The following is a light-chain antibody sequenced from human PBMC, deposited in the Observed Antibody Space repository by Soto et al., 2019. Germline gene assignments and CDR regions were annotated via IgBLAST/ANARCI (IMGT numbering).Light chain of an antibody. Sequence: QSVLTQPASVSGSPGQSITISCTGTSSDVGGYNYVSWYQQHPGKAPKLMIYDVSNRPSGVSNRFSGSKSGNTASLTISGLQAEDEADYYCSSYKSSSTLAVFGTATKVTVL. CDR2: DVS. CDR3: SSYKSSSTLAV. CDR1: SSDVGGYNY. J-gene: IGLJ1*01. V-gene: IGLV2-14*01.